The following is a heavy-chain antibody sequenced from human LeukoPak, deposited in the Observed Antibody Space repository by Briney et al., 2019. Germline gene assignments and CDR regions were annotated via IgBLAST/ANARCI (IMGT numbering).Heavy chain of an antibody. V-gene: IGHV3-66*01. CDR1: GFTVSSNY. CDR3: ARVRSTMVRGYYYYGMDV. Sequence: GSLRLSCAASGFTVSSNYMSWVRQAPGKGLEWVSVIYSGGSTYYADSVKGRFTISRDNSKNTLYLQMNSLRAEDTAVYYCARVRSTMVRGYYYYGMDVWGQGTTVTVSS. CDR2: IYSGGST. D-gene: IGHD3-10*01. J-gene: IGHJ6*02.